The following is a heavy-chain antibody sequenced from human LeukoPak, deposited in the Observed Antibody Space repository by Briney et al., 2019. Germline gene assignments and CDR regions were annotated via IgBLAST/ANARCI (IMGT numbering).Heavy chain of an antibody. D-gene: IGHD6-13*01. CDR2: IYTSGGT. Sequence: SETLSLTCTVSGGSLSSYYWSWIRQPAGKGLEWIGRIYTSGGTNYNPSLKSRVTISVDTSKNQFSLKLSSVTAADTAVYYCAREMIAAAGTEAFDIWGQGTMVTVSS. CDR1: GGSLSSYY. CDR3: AREMIAAAGTEAFDI. V-gene: IGHV4-4*07. J-gene: IGHJ3*02.